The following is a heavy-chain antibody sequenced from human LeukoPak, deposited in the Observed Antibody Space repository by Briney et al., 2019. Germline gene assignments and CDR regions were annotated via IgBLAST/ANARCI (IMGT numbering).Heavy chain of an antibody. J-gene: IGHJ3*02. Sequence: PGGSLRLSCAASGLTFSSYEVNWVRQAPGKGLEWVSYISISGGTIYSAHSVKGRLTISRDNAKYSLYLQMNSLRAEDTAVYYCARAKVPNAFDIWGQGTMVTVSS. CDR2: ISISGGTI. CDR3: ARAKVPNAFDI. V-gene: IGHV3-48*03. CDR1: GLTFSSYE. D-gene: IGHD1-1*01.